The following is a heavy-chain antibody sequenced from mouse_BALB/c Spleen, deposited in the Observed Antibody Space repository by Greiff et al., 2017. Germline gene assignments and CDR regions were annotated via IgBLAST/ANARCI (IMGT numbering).Heavy chain of an antibody. CDR1: GFTFSSFG. CDR2: ISSGSSTI. J-gene: IGHJ4*01. CDR3: ARSPDAMAY. Sequence: EVQLVESGGGLVQPGGSRKLSCAASGFTFSSFGMHWVRQAPEKGLEWVAYISSGSSTIYYADTVKGRFTISRDNPKNTLFLQMTSLRSEDTAMYYCARSPDAMAYWGQGTSVTVSS. V-gene: IGHV5-17*02.